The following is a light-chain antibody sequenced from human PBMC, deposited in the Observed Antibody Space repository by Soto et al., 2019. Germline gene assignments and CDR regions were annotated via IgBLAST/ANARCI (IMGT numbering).Light chain of an antibody. CDR1: QTIGSY. Sequence: DIPMTQSPSSLSASVGDTVTITCRASQTIGSYLSWYHQIPGKPPKLLIYAVSRLQSGVPSRFIGSGSWTDFTLTISSLHPEAFATYYCHQCLNTPYSFGQGTDLYVK. CDR3: HQCLNTPYS. CDR2: AVS. V-gene: IGKV1-39*01. J-gene: IGKJ2*03.